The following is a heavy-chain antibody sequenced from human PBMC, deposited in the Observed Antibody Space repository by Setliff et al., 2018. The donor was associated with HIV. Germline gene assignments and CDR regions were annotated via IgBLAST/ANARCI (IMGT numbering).Heavy chain of an antibody. V-gene: IGHV3-72*01. CDR3: TTGTFYYMDA. CDR2: IRKKDYSYIT. J-gene: IGHJ6*03. Sequence: GGSLRLSCVVSGITFSDHELGWVRQAPGKGLEWVGRIRKKDYSYITEYAASVKGRFTISREDSKNSLYLQINSLKTEDTAVYYCTTGTFYYMDAWGKGTTVTVSS. CDR1: GITFSDHE.